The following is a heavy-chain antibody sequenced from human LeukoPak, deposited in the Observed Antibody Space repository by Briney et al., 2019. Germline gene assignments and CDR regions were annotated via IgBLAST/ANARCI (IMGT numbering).Heavy chain of an antibody. D-gene: IGHD6-6*01. V-gene: IGHV1-8*03. CDR2: ISAYNGNT. Sequence: ASVKVSCKASGYTFTSYGISWVRQAPGQGLEWMGWISAYNGNTGYAQKFQGRVTITRNTSISTAYMELSSLRSEDTAVYYCARGRIAARRHYYYYYMDVWGKGTTVTVSS. CDR1: GYTFTSYG. J-gene: IGHJ6*03. CDR3: ARGRIAARRHYYYYYMDV.